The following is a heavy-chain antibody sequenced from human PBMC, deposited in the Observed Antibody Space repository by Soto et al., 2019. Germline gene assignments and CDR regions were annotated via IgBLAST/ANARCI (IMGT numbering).Heavy chain of an antibody. CDR2: ISYDGSNK. CDR3: ARDLLYCSGGSCLLNYYYYYGMDV. J-gene: IGHJ6*02. CDR1: GFTFSSYA. Sequence: PGGSLRLSCAASGFTFSSYAMHWVRQAPGKGLEWVAVISYDGSNKYYADSVKGRFTISRDNTKNTLFLQMNSLRAEDTAVYYCARDLLYCSGGSCLLNYYYYYGMDVWGQGTTVTVSS. V-gene: IGHV3-30-3*01. D-gene: IGHD2-15*01.